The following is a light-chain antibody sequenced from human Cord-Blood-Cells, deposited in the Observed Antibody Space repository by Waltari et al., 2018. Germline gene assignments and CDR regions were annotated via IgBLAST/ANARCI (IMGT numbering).Light chain of an antibody. Sequence: EIVMTQATATVRVSPGERATQSCRASQSVSSNLAWYQQKPGQAPRLLIYGASTRATGIPARFSGSGSGTEFTLTISSLQSEDFAVYYCQQYNNWPPYTFGQGTKLEIK. V-gene: IGKV3-15*01. J-gene: IGKJ2*01. CDR1: QSVSSN. CDR2: GAS. CDR3: QQYNNWPPYT.